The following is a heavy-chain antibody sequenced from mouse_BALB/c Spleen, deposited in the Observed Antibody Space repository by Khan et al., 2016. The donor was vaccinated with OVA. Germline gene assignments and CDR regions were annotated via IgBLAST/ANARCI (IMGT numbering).Heavy chain of an antibody. Sequence: QIQLVQSGAELARPGASVKLSCKASGYTFTDYYINWVKQRTGQGLEWIGEISPGSGDTYYNEKFKGKATLTADKSSTTAYMQLSSLTSEASSVYFCARRTYFGYTFAYWAQGTLVTVSA. V-gene: IGHV1-77*01. D-gene: IGHD1-2*01. CDR1: GYTFTDYY. J-gene: IGHJ3*01. CDR3: ARRTYFGYTFAY. CDR2: ISPGSGDT.